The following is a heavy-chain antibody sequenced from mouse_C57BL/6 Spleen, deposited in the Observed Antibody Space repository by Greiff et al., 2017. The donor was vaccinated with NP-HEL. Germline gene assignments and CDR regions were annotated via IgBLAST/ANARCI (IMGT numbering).Heavy chain of an antibody. CDR2: IYPGDGDT. CDR3: VRVYSNYVAY. Sequence: VKLQESGPELVKPGASVKISCKASGYAFSSSWMNWVKQRPGKGLEWIGRIYPGDGDTNYNGKFKGKATLTADKSSSTAYMQLSSLTSEDSAVYFCVRVYSNYVAYWGQGTLVTVSA. CDR1: GYAFSSSW. J-gene: IGHJ3*01. D-gene: IGHD2-5*01. V-gene: IGHV1-82*01.